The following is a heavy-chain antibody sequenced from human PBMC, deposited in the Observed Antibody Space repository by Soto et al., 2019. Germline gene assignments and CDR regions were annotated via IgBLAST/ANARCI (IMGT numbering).Heavy chain of an antibody. J-gene: IGHJ3*02. CDR1: GGSITSNW. V-gene: IGHV4-4*02. D-gene: IGHD3-10*01. CDR2: IYHNGGF. CDR3: ARAGITMVRGVSPFDAFDI. Sequence: PSETLSLTCAVSGGSITSNWWSWVRQPPGKGLEWIGEIYHNGGFNYNPSLKSRVTISVDTSKNQFSLKLSSVTAADTAVYYCARAGITMVRGVSPFDAFDIWGQGTMGTVSS.